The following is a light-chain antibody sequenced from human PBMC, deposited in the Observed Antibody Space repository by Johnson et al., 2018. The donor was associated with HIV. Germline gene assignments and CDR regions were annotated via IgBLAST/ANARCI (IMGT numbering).Light chain of an antibody. CDR1: ALPKKY. CDR3: LSADSSATEDYV. CDR2: KDS. V-gene: IGLV3-16*01. J-gene: IGLJ1*01. Sequence: LTQPPSVSVSLGQMARITCSGEALPKKYAYWYQQKPGQFPVLVIYKDSERPSGIPERFSGSSSGTIVTLTISGVQAEDEADYYCLSADSSATEDYVFGTGTKVTVL.